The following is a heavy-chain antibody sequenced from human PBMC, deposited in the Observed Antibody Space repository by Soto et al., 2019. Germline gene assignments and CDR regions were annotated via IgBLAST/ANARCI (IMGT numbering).Heavy chain of an antibody. CDR1: GFTFSSYG. D-gene: IGHD3-10*01. J-gene: IGHJ4*02. CDR2: ISYDGSNK. Sequence: GGSLRLSCAASGFTFSSYGMHWVRQAPGKGLEWVAVISYDGSNKYYADSVKGRFTISRDNSKNTLYLQMNSLRAEDTAVYYCARGLIGSGSYYNDYWGQGTLVTVSS. CDR3: ARGLIGSGSYYNDY. V-gene: IGHV3-30*03.